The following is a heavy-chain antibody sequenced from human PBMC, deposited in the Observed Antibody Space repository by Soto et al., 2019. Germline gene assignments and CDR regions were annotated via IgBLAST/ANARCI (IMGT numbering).Heavy chain of an antibody. V-gene: IGHV3-30*18. J-gene: IGHJ4*02. CDR1: GFTFSSYG. CDR3: AKARDPWNLGGFDC. D-gene: IGHD1-1*01. Sequence: QVQLVESGGGVVQPGRSLRLSCAASGFTFSSYGMHWVRQTPGKGLEWVAVISYDGSSKDYADSVKGRFTTSRDNPQNTLYLQMNSLRTEDTAVYYCAKARDPWNLGGFDCWGQGTLVTVSS. CDR2: ISYDGSSK.